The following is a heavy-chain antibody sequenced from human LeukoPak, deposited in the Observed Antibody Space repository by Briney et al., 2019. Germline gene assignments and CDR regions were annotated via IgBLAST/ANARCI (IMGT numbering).Heavy chain of an antibody. CDR2: FSYGGST. CDR3: ARVSGWYYPWFDP. CDR1: GASIRSYY. J-gene: IGHJ5*02. D-gene: IGHD6-19*01. Sequence: SETLSLTCTVSGASIRSYYWNWIRQSPGKGLEWIGSFSYGGSTNYNPSLGSRVSISVDTSKNHFSMNLTSVTAADAAVYYCARVSGWYYPWFDPWGQGTLVTVSS. V-gene: IGHV4-59*01.